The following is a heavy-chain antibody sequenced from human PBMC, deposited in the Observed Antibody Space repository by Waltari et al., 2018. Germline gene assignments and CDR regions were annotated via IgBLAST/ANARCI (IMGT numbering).Heavy chain of an antibody. J-gene: IGHJ6*01. CDR1: EFTFSSYV. Sequence: QVQLVESGGGVVQPGRSLRLSCAASEFTFSSYVMHWVRQAPGKELAWVAVISYNERNIYVVDPVKGRFTISRDNSKKMLYLQMNSLRAEDTAVYYCARDYCDRTYCHGMDVWGQVTTVTVSS. V-gene: IGHV3-30*01. CDR3: ARDYCDRTYCHGMDV. CDR2: ISYNERNI. D-gene: IGHD3-22*01.